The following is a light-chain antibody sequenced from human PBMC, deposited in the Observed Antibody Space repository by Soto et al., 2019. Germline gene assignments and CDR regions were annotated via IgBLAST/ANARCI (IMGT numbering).Light chain of an antibody. J-gene: IGLJ1*01. Sequence: QSALTQPASVSGSPGQSITISCTGTSSDVGSYNLVSWYQQHPGKVPKIMIYEASKRPSGAPNRFSSSKSGNTASLTISGLQAEDEADYYCCSYAGSSTWVFGTGTKLTVL. CDR3: CSYAGSSTWV. CDR2: EAS. V-gene: IGLV2-23*01. CDR1: SSDVGSYNL.